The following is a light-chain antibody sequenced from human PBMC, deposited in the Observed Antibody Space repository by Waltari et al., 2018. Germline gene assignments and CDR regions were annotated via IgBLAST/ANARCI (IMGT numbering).Light chain of an antibody. CDR1: SSAVGGSNF. Sequence: QSALTQPASVSGSPGQSITISCTGTSSAVGGSNFVSWYQDHPGQAPKVIIYDVSDRPSGISERFSGSKSGNTASLTISGLQAEDEADYYCSSQSSDNVVLFGGGTKLTVL. J-gene: IGLJ2*01. V-gene: IGLV2-14*03. CDR2: DVS. CDR3: SSQSSDNVVL.